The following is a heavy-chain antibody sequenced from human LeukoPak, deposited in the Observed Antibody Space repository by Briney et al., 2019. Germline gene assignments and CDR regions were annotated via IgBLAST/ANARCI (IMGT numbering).Heavy chain of an antibody. CDR3: AREQMTTVTTRGDWFDP. Sequence: SETLSLTCTVSGGSISSYYWSWIRQPPGKGLEWSGYVYYSGSTNYNPSLKSRVTISVDTSKNQFSLKLSSVTAADTAVYYCAREQMTTVTTRGDWFDPWGQGTLVTVSS. J-gene: IGHJ5*02. CDR2: VYYSGST. CDR1: GGSISSYY. D-gene: IGHD4-17*01. V-gene: IGHV4-59*01.